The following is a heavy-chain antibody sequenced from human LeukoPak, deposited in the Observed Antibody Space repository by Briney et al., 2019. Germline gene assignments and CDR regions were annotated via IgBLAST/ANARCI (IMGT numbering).Heavy chain of an antibody. V-gene: IGHV1-69*13. D-gene: IGHD6-13*01. CDR3: ATGRLQLAPFDY. CDR2: IIPIFGTA. Sequence: ASVKVSCKASGGTFSNYAISWVRQAPGQGLEWMGGIIPIFGTANYAQKFQGGVTITADESTSTAYMELSSLRSEDTAVYYCATGRLQLAPFDYWGQGTLVTVSS. CDR1: GGTFSNYA. J-gene: IGHJ4*02.